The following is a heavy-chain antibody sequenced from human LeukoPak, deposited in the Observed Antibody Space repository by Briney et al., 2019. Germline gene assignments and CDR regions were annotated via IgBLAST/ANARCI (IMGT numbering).Heavy chain of an antibody. CDR3: AKDRSSGLTSWFDP. J-gene: IGHJ5*02. CDR2: IRTDGSNK. V-gene: IGHV3-30*02. CDR1: GFTFSSYA. Sequence: GGSLRLSCAASGFTFSSYAMHWVRQAPGKGLDWVTFIRTDGSNKYYADSVKGRFTISRDNSKNTLYLQMNSLRAEDTAVYYCAKDRSSGLTSWFDPWGQGTLVTVSS. D-gene: IGHD6-19*01.